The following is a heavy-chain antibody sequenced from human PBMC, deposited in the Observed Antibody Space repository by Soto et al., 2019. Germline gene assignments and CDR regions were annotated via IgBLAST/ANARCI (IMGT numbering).Heavy chain of an antibody. J-gene: IGHJ5*02. CDR1: GFSLSSSGVG. CDR3: AHSAGTTWVRSFDP. CDR2: IYWDDDK. V-gene: IGHV2-5*02. Sequence: QITLKESGPTLVKPTQTLTLTCTFSGFSLSSSGVGVGWIRQPPGKALEWLALIYWDDDKRYSPSLKSRLTITKDTSKKQVVLTMTNMDPVDTATYYCAHSAGTTWVRSFDPWGQGTLVTVSS. D-gene: IGHD1-1*01.